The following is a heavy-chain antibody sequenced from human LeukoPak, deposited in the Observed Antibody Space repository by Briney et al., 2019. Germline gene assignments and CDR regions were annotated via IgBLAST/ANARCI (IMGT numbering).Heavy chain of an antibody. V-gene: IGHV4-39*01. CDR3: ARAAIVVVPAAIRLYYYYYMDV. D-gene: IGHD2-2*01. Sequence: SETLSLTXTVSGGSISSSSYYWGWIRQPPGKGLEWIGSIYYSGSTYYNPSLKSRVTISVDTSKNQFSLKLSSVTAADTAVYYCARAAIVVVPAAIRLYYYYYMDVWGKGTTVTVSS. CDR1: GGSISSSSYY. CDR2: IYYSGST. J-gene: IGHJ6*03.